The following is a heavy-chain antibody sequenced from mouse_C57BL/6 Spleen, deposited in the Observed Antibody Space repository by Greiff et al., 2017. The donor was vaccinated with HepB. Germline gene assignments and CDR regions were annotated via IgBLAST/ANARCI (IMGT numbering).Heavy chain of an antibody. CDR3: ARERGERYFDV. V-gene: IGHV3-6*01. J-gene: IGHJ1*03. CDR1: GYSITSGYY. Sequence: EVKLQESGPGLVKPSQSLSLTCSVTGYSITSGYYWNWIRQFPGNKLEWMGYISYDGSNNYNPSLKNRISITRDTSKNQFFLKLNSVTTEDTATYYCARERGERYFDVWGTGTTVTVSS. CDR2: ISYDGSN.